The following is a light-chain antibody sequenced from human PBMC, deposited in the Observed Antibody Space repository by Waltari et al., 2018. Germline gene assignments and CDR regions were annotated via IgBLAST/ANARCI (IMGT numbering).Light chain of an antibody. J-gene: IGKJ1*01. CDR1: QSVSSSY. CDR2: GAS. Sequence: ELVLTQSPGTLSLSPGERATLPCRASQSVSSSYLAWYQQKPGQAPRVLLHGASNRATGIPDRFSGSGSGTDFTLTISRLEPEDFAVYYCQQYGSSPWTFGQGTKVEIK. CDR3: QQYGSSPWT. V-gene: IGKV3-20*01.